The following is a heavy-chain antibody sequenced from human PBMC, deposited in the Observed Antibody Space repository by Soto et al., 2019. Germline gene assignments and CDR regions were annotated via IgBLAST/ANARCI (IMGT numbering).Heavy chain of an antibody. Sequence: PGGSLRLSCAASGFSFSSCAMHWVRQAPGKGLEWVAVVSHDGSNKYYADSVKGRVTISRDNSINTVYLQMNSLRAEDTAVYYCARAIAVADGRDGAFDIWGQGTMVTVSS. D-gene: IGHD6-19*01. V-gene: IGHV3-30-3*01. CDR2: VSHDGSNK. CDR1: GFSFSSCA. J-gene: IGHJ3*02. CDR3: ARAIAVADGRDGAFDI.